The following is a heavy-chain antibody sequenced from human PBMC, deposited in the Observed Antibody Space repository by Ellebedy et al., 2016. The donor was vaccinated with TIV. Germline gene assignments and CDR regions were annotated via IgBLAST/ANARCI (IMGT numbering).Heavy chain of an antibody. Sequence: MPSETLSLTCTVSGASVSSANWWTWIRQSPGTGLEWIGELYHFGTTNYNPSLRGRVTISLATSNNQFSLKLSSVTAADTAVYYCARADVRGAKFYFDLWGQGTLVTVSS. V-gene: IGHV4-4*02. D-gene: IGHD3-10*01. J-gene: IGHJ4*02. CDR3: ARADVRGAKFYFDL. CDR2: LYHFGTT. CDR1: GASVSSANW.